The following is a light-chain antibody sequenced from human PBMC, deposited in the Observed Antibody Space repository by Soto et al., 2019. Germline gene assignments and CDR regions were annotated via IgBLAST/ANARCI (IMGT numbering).Light chain of an antibody. J-gene: IGKJ1*01. CDR2: DAS. CDR3: QQYNTNPWT. V-gene: IGKV1-5*01. CDR1: QSIRTW. Sequence: DIQMTQSPSTLSASVGDRVTITCRASQSIRTWLDWYQQKPGKAPKLLIYDASSLKSGVPSRFIGGGSGTEFTLTISSLQPDDFTTYYCQQYNTNPWTFGQGTKVDIK.